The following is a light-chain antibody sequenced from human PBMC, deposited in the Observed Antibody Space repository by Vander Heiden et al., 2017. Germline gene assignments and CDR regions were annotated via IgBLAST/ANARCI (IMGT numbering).Light chain of an antibody. J-gene: IGKJ2*01. V-gene: IGKV1-39*01. Sequence: DIQMTQSPSSLSASVGDRVTITCRASQSITNYLNWYQQKPGKAPKLLIFAASSLQTGVPTRFRGSGSGTDFTLSISSLQPEDFATYYCQQSYNSPLYTFGQGTKLEIK. CDR1: QSITNY. CDR2: AAS. CDR3: QQSYNSPLYT.